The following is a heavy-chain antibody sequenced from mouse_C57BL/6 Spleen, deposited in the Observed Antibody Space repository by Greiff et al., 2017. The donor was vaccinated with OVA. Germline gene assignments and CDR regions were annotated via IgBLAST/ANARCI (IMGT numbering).Heavy chain of an antibody. J-gene: IGHJ4*01. CDR1: GYTFTSYW. CDR3: ARKGHYYGSSYYAMDY. V-gene: IGHV1-69*01. CDR2: IDPSDSYT. Sequence: QVQLQQPGAELVMPGASVKLSCKASGYTFTSYWMHWVKQRPGQGLEWIGEIDPSDSYTNYNQKFKGKSTLTVDQSSSTAYMQLRSLTSEDSAVYYCARKGHYYGSSYYAMDYWGQGTSVTVSS. D-gene: IGHD1-1*01.